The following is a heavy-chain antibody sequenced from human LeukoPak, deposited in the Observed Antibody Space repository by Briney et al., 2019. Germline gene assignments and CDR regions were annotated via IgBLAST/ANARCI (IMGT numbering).Heavy chain of an antibody. CDR1: GGSFSGYY. D-gene: IGHD2-2*01. V-gene: IGHV4-34*01. CDR3: ARGPDIVVVPAAPSRDY. Sequence: PSETLSLTCAVYGGSFSGYYWGWIRQPPGKGLEWIGEINHSGSTNYNPSLKSRVTISVDTSKNQFSLKLSSVTAADTAVYYCARGPDIVVVPAAPSRDYWGQGTLVTVSS. CDR2: INHSGST. J-gene: IGHJ4*02.